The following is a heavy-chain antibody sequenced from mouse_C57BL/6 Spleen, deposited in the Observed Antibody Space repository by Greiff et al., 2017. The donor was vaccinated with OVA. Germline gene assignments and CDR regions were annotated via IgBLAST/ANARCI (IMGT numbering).Heavy chain of an antibody. Sequence: EVQLVESGPELVKPGASVKISCKASGYSFTDYNMNWVKQSNGKSLEWIGVINPNYGTTSYNQKFKGKATLTIDQSSSTAYMQLNSLTSEDSAVYYGASQNWDEYFDVWGTGTTVTVSS. CDR3: ASQNWDEYFDV. D-gene: IGHD4-1*01. J-gene: IGHJ1*03. CDR1: GYSFTDYN. CDR2: INPNYGTT. V-gene: IGHV1-39*01.